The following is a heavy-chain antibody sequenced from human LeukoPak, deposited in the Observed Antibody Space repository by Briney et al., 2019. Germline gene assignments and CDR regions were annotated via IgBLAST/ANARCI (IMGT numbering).Heavy chain of an antibody. V-gene: IGHV3-53*01. J-gene: IGHJ3*01. CDR3: AREDNGGATDDGFDV. CDR1: GFAVSNKF. CDR2: IRVGDVT. Sequence: GGSLRLSRAASGFAVSNKFMYWVRQAPGKGLEWVSVIRVGDVTHYADSVKGRFTTSRDRSKNTVYLQMESLRVEDTAVYYCAREDNGGATDDGFDVWGHGTVVTVSS. D-gene: IGHD3-16*01.